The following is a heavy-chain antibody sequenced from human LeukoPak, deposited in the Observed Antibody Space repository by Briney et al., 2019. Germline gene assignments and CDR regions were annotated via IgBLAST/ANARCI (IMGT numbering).Heavy chain of an antibody. CDR2: ISGSGGDK. Sequence: GGSLRLFCAASGFTFSHYAMSWVRQAPGKGREGVSGISGSGGDKYYADSVKGRFTIYRDNSKNTLYLQMNSLRAEDTAVYYCAKDRSCTNNICHGDFDYWGQGTLVTVSS. CDR1: GFTFSHYA. J-gene: IGHJ4*02. D-gene: IGHD2-8*01. V-gene: IGHV3-23*01. CDR3: AKDRSCTNNICHGDFDY.